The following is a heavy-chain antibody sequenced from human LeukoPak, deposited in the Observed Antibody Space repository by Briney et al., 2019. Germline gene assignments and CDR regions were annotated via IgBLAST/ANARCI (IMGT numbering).Heavy chain of an antibody. CDR1: GGSISSYY. CDR2: IYYSGST. J-gene: IGHJ4*02. Sequence: SETLSLTCTVSGGSISSYYWSWIRQPPGKGLEWLGYIYYSGSTNYNPSLKSRVTISADTSKNQFSLKLSSVTAADTAVYYCARAYYGSGAWYYFDFWGQGTLVTVSS. CDR3: ARAYYGSGAWYYFDF. V-gene: IGHV4-59*01. D-gene: IGHD3-10*01.